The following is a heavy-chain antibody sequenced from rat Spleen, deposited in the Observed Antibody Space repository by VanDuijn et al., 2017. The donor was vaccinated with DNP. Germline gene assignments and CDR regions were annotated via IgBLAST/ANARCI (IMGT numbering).Heavy chain of an antibody. Sequence: EVQLQESGPGLVKPSQSLSLTCSVTGYSITSSYRWNWIRKFPGNKLEWMGYINSAGSTNYNPSLKSRISITRDTSKNQFFLQVNSVTTEDTATYYCARSLNYGGYSGVMDAWGQGASVTVSS. CDR2: INSAGST. CDR1: GYSITSSYR. D-gene: IGHD1-11*01. J-gene: IGHJ4*01. V-gene: IGHV3-3*01. CDR3: ARSLNYGGYSGVMDA.